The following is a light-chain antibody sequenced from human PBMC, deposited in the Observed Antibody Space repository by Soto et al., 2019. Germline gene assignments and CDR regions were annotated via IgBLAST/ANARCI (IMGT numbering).Light chain of an antibody. Sequence: EIVMTQFPATLAVSPGERATLSCRASQSVSSYLAWYQQKPGQAPRLLIYDASNRATGIPARFSGSGSGTDFTLTISSLEPEDFAVYYCQQRSNWQFTFGPGTKVDIK. J-gene: IGKJ3*01. CDR3: QQRSNWQFT. CDR1: QSVSSY. V-gene: IGKV3-11*01. CDR2: DAS.